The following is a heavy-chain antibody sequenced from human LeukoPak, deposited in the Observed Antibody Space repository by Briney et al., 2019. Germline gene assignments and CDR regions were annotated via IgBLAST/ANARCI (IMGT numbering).Heavy chain of an antibody. CDR3: ARDLGDSGYDFGY. CDR1: GFTFSTYA. CDR2: FSVSDATT. D-gene: IGHD5-12*01. J-gene: IGHJ4*02. V-gene: IGHV3-23*01. Sequence: GGSLRLSCAASGFTFSTYAISWVRQAPGKGLEWVSGFSVSDATTYYADSVKGRFTISRDNSKNTLYLQMNSLRAEDTAVYYCARDLGDSGYDFGYWGQGTLVTVSS.